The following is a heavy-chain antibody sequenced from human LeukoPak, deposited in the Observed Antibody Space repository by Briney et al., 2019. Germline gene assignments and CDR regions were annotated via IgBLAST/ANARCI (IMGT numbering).Heavy chain of an antibody. D-gene: IGHD1-26*01. CDR2: INPNSGGT. CDR3: ARFGVGATPDDAFDI. V-gene: IGHV1-2*02. J-gene: IGHJ3*02. Sequence: ASVKVSCKASGYTFTGYYMYWVRQAPGQGLEWMGWINPNSGGTNYAQKFQGRVTMTKDTSISTTYMELSRLRSDDTAVYYCARFGVGATPDDAFDIWGRGTMVTVSS. CDR1: GYTFTGYY.